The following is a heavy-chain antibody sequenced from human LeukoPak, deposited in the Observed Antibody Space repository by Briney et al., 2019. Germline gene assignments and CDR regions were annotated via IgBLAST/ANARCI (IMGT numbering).Heavy chain of an antibody. V-gene: IGHV4-59*01. Sequence: SETLSLTCTVSGGSISSYYWSWLRQPPGKGLEWIGYIYYSGSTNYNPSLKSRVTISVDTSKNQFSLKLSSVTAADTAVYYCARVDFHCGGDCYPDAFDIWGQGTMVTVSS. D-gene: IGHD2-21*02. CDR3: ARVDFHCGGDCYPDAFDI. J-gene: IGHJ3*02. CDR2: IYYSGST. CDR1: GGSISSYY.